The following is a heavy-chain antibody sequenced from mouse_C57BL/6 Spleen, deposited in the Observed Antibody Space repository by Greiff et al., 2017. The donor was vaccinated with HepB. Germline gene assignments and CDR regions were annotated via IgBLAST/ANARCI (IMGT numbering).Heavy chain of an antibody. V-gene: IGHV1-55*01. J-gene: IGHJ3*01. CDR3: ASRRDYGSSYDWFAY. D-gene: IGHD1-1*01. CDR2: IYPGSGST. Sequence: VKLQQPGAELVKPGASVKMSCKASGYTFTSYWITWVKQRPGQGLEWIGDIYPGSGSTTYNEKFKSKATLTVDTSSSTAYMQLSSLTSEDSAVYYCASRRDYGSSYDWFAYWGQGTLVTVSA. CDR1: GYTFTSYW.